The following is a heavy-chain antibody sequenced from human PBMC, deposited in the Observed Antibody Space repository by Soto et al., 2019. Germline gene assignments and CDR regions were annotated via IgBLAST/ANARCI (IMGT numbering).Heavy chain of an antibody. D-gene: IGHD3-10*01. CDR1: GYTFTCYY. CDR3: ARGGVLLWFGESTAHNWFDP. Sequence: ASVKVSCKASGYTFTCYYMHWVRQAPGQGLEWMGWINPNSGGTNYAQKFQGRVTMTRDTSISTAYMELSRLRSDDTAVYYCARGGVLLWFGESTAHNWFDPWSQGTLVTVS. V-gene: IGHV1-2*02. J-gene: IGHJ5*02. CDR2: INPNSGGT.